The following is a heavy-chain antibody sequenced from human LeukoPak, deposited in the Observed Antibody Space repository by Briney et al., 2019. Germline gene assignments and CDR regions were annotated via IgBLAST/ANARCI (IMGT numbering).Heavy chain of an antibody. CDR2: IYYSGTT. J-gene: IGHJ5*02. CDR1: GDSINNDNYY. CDR3: ARQKRLLPNWFDP. Sequence: SETLSLTCTVSGDSINNDNYYWAWIRQPPGKGLERIGSIYYSGTTYYNPSLNSRVSISGDTANNHFSLKVSSVTAADTAVYYCARQKRLLPNWFDPWGQGTLVTVSS. D-gene: IGHD2-21*02. V-gene: IGHV4-39*01.